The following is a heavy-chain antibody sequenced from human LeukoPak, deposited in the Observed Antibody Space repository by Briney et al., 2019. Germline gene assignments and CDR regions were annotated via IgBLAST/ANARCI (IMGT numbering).Heavy chain of an antibody. V-gene: IGHV3-48*02. Sequence: GGSLRLSCAASGFSFSDYSVNWVRQAPGKGLEWVAYISSTSSTIFHADSVKGRFTISRDNAKNSLYLQMNSLRDDDTAVYYCARVRGGYYNDYWGQGTLVTVSS. J-gene: IGHJ4*02. CDR1: GFSFSDYS. CDR2: ISSTSSTI. D-gene: IGHD2/OR15-2a*01. CDR3: ARVRGGYYNDY.